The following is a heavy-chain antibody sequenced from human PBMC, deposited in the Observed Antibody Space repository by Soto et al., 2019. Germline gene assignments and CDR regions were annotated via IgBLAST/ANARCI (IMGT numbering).Heavy chain of an antibody. Sequence: SETLSLTCTVSGGSTSSSSYYWGWIRQPPGKGLEWIGSIYYSGSTYYNPSLKSRVTISVDTSKNQFTLKLSSVTAADTAVYYCASNRGTMVRGVITNWFDPWGQGTLVTVSS. D-gene: IGHD3-10*01. CDR2: IYYSGST. J-gene: IGHJ5*02. CDR1: GGSTSSSSYY. CDR3: ASNRGTMVRGVITNWFDP. V-gene: IGHV4-39*01.